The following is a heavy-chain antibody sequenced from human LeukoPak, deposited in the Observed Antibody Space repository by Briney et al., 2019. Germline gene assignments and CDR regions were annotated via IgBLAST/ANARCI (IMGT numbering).Heavy chain of an antibody. Sequence: ASVKVSCKASGYTFTGYYMHWVQQAPGQGLEWMGWINPNSGGTNYAQKFQGRVTMTRDTSISTAYMELSRLRSDDTAVYYCARAGKSGYDPRRPLDYWGQGTLVTVSS. CDR3: ARAGKSGYDPRRPLDY. V-gene: IGHV1-2*02. CDR2: INPNSGGT. CDR1: GYTFTGYY. J-gene: IGHJ4*02. D-gene: IGHD5-12*01.